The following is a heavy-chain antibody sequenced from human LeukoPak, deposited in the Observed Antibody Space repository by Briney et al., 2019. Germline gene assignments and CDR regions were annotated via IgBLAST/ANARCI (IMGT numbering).Heavy chain of an antibody. CDR1: GGSISITNY. D-gene: IGHD2-15*01. V-gene: IGHV4-4*02. J-gene: IGHJ4*02. CDR3: ARESAPYSPFSH. Sequence: SGTLSLTCGVSGGSISITNYWCWVRQSPGRGLEWIGEISLSGYTGFNPSLRGRVTMSLDESKNHLSLTLTSVTAADTAIYYSARESAPYSPFSHWGQGILVTVTT. CDR2: ISLSGYT.